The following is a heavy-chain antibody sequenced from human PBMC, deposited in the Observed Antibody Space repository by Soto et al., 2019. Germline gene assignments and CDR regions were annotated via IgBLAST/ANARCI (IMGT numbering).Heavy chain of an antibody. V-gene: IGHV4-39*01. CDR3: ARAVRRITMIVVVPGAFDI. Sequence: ETLSLTCTVSGGSISSSLYYWGWIRQPPGKGLEWIGSIYYTGSTYYNPSLKSRVTISVDTSKNQFSLKLSSVTAADTAVYYCARAVRRITMIVVVPGAFDIWGQGTMVTVSS. CDR1: GGSISSSLYY. CDR2: IYYTGST. J-gene: IGHJ3*02. D-gene: IGHD3-22*01.